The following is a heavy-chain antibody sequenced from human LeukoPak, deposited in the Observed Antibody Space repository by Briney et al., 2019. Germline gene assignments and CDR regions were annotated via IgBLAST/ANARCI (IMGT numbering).Heavy chain of an antibody. D-gene: IGHD3-16*02. CDR1: GGSISSSSYY. CDR3: ARARPSRYDYVWGSYRNYLGYYFDY. CDR2: IYYSGST. V-gene: IGHV4-39*07. Sequence: SETLSLTCTVSGGSISSSSYYWGWIRQPPGKGVEWIGSIYYSGSTYYNPSLKSRVTISVDTSKNQFSLKLSSVTAADTAVYYCARARPSRYDYVWGSYRNYLGYYFDYWGQGTLVTVSS. J-gene: IGHJ4*02.